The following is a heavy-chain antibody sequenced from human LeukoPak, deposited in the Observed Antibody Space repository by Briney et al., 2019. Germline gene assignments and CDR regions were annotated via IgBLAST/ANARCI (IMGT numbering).Heavy chain of an antibody. CDR1: GFTFSDYY. Sequence: PGGSLRLSRAASGFTFSDYYMSWIRQAPGKGLEWVSYISSSGSTIYYADSVKGRFTISRDNAKNSLYLQMNSLRAEDTAVYYCARGAKYYYYYMDVWGKGTTVTVSS. J-gene: IGHJ6*03. CDR2: ISSSGSTI. CDR3: ARGAKYYYYYMDV. V-gene: IGHV3-11*01.